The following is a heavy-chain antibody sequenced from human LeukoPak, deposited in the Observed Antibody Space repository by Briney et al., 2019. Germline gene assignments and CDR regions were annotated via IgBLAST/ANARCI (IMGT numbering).Heavy chain of an antibody. CDR3: ARDKGDIVVVVAATHGAFDI. CDR2: ISAYNGNT. CDR1: GYTFTSYG. J-gene: IGHJ3*02. D-gene: IGHD2-15*01. V-gene: IGHV1-18*01. Sequence: GASVKVSCKAPGYTFTSYGISWVRQAPGQGLEWMGWISAYNGNTNYAQKLQGRVTMTTDTSTSTAYMELRSLRSDDTAVYYCARDKGDIVVVVAATHGAFDIWGQGTMVTVSS.